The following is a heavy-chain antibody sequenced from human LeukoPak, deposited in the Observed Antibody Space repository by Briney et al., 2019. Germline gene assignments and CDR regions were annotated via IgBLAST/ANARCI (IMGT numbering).Heavy chain of an antibody. Sequence: SETLSLTCTVSGGSISSGSYYWSWIRQPPGKGLEWIGYIYYSGSTNYNPSLKSRVTISVDTSKNQFSLKLSSVTAADTAVYYCAREGSRYYYDSSGYFARDAFDIWGRGTMVTVSS. J-gene: IGHJ3*02. CDR3: AREGSRYYYDSSGYFARDAFDI. D-gene: IGHD3-22*01. V-gene: IGHV4-61*01. CDR2: IYYSGST. CDR1: GGSISSGSYY.